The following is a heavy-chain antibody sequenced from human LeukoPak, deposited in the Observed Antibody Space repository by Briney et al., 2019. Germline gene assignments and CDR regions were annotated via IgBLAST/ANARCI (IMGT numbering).Heavy chain of an antibody. CDR2: IYYSGST. J-gene: IGHJ4*02. V-gene: IGHV4-59*08. Sequence: PSETVSLTCSVSGGSMNSYYWSWIRQSPGKGLEWIGYIYYSGSTNYNPSLKSRVTISVDTSKNQFSLKLSSVTAADTAVYYCARHVWLQPFDYWGQGTLVTV. D-gene: IGHD3-9*01. CDR1: GGSMNSYY. CDR3: ARHVWLQPFDY.